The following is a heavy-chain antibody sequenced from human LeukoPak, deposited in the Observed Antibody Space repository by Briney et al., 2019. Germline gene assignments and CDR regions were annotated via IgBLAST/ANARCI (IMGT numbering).Heavy chain of an antibody. V-gene: IGHV3-23*01. CDR3: TKDYLISMTAVVGCFFD. CDR2: ISGSGGSS. D-gene: IGHD3-22*01. Sequence: GGSLRLSCAASGFTFSNYDMSWVRQAPGKGLEWVSDISGSGGSSYYADSVKGRFTISRDNSKNAQYLQMNSLRAEDTAVYYCTKDYLISMTAVVGCFFDWGQGTLVTVSS. J-gene: IGHJ1*01. CDR1: GFTFSNYD.